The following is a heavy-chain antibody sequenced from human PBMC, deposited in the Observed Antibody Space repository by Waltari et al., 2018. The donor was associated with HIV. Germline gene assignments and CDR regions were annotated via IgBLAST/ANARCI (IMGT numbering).Heavy chain of an antibody. Sequence: EVQLVESGGGLVQPGGSLRLSCAASGFTFSNSAMNWVRQAPGKGPEWGSGISPSGHTTSSADSVKGRFNISRDNSKNMLYLQMNSLRTEDTALYYCAKDAGGYDWGSYRFDSWGQGTLVTVSS. D-gene: IGHD3-16*02. CDR2: ISPSGHTT. CDR1: GFTFSNSA. V-gene: IGHV3-23*04. CDR3: AKDAGGYDWGSYRFDS. J-gene: IGHJ4*02.